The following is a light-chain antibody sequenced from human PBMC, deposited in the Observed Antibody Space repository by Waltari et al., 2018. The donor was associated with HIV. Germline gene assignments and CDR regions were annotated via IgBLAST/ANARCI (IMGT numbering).Light chain of an antibody. CDR2: KIS. J-gene: IGKJ2*01. CDR1: RSLVYSDGNTY. Sequence: DVVMTQSPLSLPVALGQPASISCRSSRSLVYSDGNTYLNWFHQRPGQSPRRLIYKISNRDSGVPDRFSGSGPGTDFTLKISRVEAEDVGIYYCMQGSHLYTFGQGTKLEIK. CDR3: MQGSHLYT. V-gene: IGKV2-30*01.